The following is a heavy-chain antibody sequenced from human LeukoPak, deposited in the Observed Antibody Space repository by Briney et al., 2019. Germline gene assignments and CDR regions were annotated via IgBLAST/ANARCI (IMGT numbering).Heavy chain of an antibody. V-gene: IGHV1-8*01. CDR2: MNPNSGDT. J-gene: IGHJ4*02. CDR1: GYTFTSYD. Sequence: ASVKVSCKASGYTFTSYDINWVRQATGQGLEWMGWMNPNSGDTDYAQKFRGRVTMTRNTSISTAYMELSSLRAEDTALYYCAKGRYCSSTSCYEHCDYWGQGTLVTVSS. CDR3: AKGRYCSSTSCYEHCDY. D-gene: IGHD2-2*01.